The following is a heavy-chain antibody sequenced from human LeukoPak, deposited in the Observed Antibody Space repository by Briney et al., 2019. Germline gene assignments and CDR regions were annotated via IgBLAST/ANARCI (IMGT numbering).Heavy chain of an antibody. D-gene: IGHD6-6*01. Sequence: GGSLRLSCAASGFTFSSYGMHWVRQAPGKGLEWVAVISYDGSNKYYADSVKGRFTISRDNSKNTLYLQMNSLRAEDTAVYYCAVQDELAPFDYWGQGTLVTVSS. CDR2: ISYDGSNK. V-gene: IGHV3-30*03. CDR1: GFTFSSYG. CDR3: AVQDELAPFDY. J-gene: IGHJ4*02.